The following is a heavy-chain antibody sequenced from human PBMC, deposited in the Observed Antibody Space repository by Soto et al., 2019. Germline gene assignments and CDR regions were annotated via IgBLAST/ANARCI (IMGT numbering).Heavy chain of an antibody. CDR1: GFIFSSYA. D-gene: IGHD2-21*02. J-gene: IGHJ5*02. CDR3: AKETCGDCYSDWFDP. CDR2: ISTGGNRI. V-gene: IGHV3-23*01. Sequence: EVQLLESGGGLVQPGGSLRLSCAASGFIFSSYAMSWVRQAPGEGLEWVSSISTGGNRIYYADSVEGRFTISRDNSKNTVYLQMNRRRAEYTAVYYCAKETCGDCYSDWFDPWGQGIRVTVSS.